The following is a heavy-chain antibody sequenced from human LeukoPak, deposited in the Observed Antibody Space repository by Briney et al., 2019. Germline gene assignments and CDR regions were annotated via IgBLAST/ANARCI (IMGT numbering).Heavy chain of an antibody. V-gene: IGHV4-59*01. Sequence: KPSETLSLTCTVSGGSISSYYWSWIRQPPGKGLEWIGYISYSGSTNFNPSLKSRVTISVDTSKNQFSLKLSSVTAADTAVYYCARLGAPNRLQYHNWFDPWGQGTLVTVSS. CDR1: GGSISSYY. D-gene: IGHD4-11*01. J-gene: IGHJ5*02. CDR2: ISYSGST. CDR3: ARLGAPNRLQYHNWFDP.